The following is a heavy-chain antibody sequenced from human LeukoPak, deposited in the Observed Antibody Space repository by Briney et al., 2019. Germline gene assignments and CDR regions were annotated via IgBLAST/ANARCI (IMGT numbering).Heavy chain of an antibody. CDR3: ARVTGYMVEDYFDS. J-gene: IGHJ4*02. Sequence: PSETLSLTCTVSGYSISSGYYWGWIRQPPGKGLEWIGSIYHSGRTYYNPSLKSRVTISVDTSKNHLSLKLSSVTAADTAVYYCARVTGYMVEDYFDSWGQGTLVTVSS. D-gene: IGHD6-13*01. CDR1: GYSISSGYY. CDR2: IYHSGRT. V-gene: IGHV4-38-2*02.